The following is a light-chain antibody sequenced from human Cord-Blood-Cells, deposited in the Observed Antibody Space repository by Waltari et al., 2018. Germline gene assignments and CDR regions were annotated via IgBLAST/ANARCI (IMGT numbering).Light chain of an antibody. CDR2: DTS. J-gene: IGKJ4*01. CDR1: QSVSSY. V-gene: IGKV3-11*01. Sequence: EIVLTQSPATLSLSPGERVTISCSASQSVSSYLAWYQQKPGQAPRLLIYDTSNRATGIPARSSGSGSGTDFTLTISSLEPEDFAVYYCQQRSNLLTFGGGTKVEIK. CDR3: QQRSNLLT.